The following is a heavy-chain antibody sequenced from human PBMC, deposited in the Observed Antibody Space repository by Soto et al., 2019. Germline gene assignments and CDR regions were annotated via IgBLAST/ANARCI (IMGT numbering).Heavy chain of an antibody. CDR2: INSDGGST. CDR3: AREQWLDPNWFDP. V-gene: IGHV3-74*01. J-gene: IGHJ5*02. D-gene: IGHD6-19*01. CDR1: GFTFSSYW. Sequence: GGSLRLSCAASGFTFSSYWMHWVRQAPGKGLVWVSRINSDGGSTSYADSVKGRFTISRDNAKNTLYLQMNSLRAEDTAVYYCAREQWLDPNWFDPWGQGTLVTVSS.